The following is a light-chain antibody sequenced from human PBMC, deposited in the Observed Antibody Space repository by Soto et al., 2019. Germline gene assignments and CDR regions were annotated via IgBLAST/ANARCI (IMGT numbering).Light chain of an antibody. J-gene: IGKJ1*01. V-gene: IGKV1-5*01. CDR2: DAS. CDR3: QQYNNYPRT. CDR1: ESIRTW. Sequence: DIQMTQSPSTLSASVGDRVTITCRASESIRTWLAWYQHKPGKAPKFLIYDASTLESGVPSRFSGGGSGTEFTLTISSLQPDDFATYYCQQYNNYPRTFGQGTKVDI.